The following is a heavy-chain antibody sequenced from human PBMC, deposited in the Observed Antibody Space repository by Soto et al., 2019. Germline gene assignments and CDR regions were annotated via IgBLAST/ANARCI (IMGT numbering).Heavy chain of an antibody. CDR3: ARVFKTMSFYYGMDV. V-gene: IGHV4-31*03. Sequence: QVQLQESGPGLVKPSQTLSLICTVSGGSINSGGYYWSWIRQLPGKGLEWIGYIYYTGSTYYNPSLKSGITISVDTSANQFALKLSSMTAADTAIYFCARVFKTMSFYYGMDVWGQGTAVAVSS. J-gene: IGHJ6*02. CDR1: GGSINSGGYY. D-gene: IGHD3-22*01. CDR2: IYYTGST.